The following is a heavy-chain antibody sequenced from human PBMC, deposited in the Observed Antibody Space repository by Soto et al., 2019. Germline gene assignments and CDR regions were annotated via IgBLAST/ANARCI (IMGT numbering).Heavy chain of an antibody. CDR3: AKDQVSSSSYYYYGLDV. CDR2: LSYDGSNL. J-gene: IGHJ6*02. V-gene: IGHV3-30*18. CDR1: GFIFSSYG. Sequence: GGSLSLSCAASGFIFSSYGMDWVRQAPGKGLEWVAVLSYDGSNLYYADSVKGRFTISRDNSKNSLFLQMQSLRAEDTAVYYCAKDQVSSSSYYYYGLDVWGQGTTVTV. D-gene: IGHD6-6*01.